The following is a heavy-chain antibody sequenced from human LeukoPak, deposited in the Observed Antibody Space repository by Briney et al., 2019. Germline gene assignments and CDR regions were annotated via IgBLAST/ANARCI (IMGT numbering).Heavy chain of an antibody. V-gene: IGHV4-34*01. D-gene: IGHD3-10*01. Sequence: SETLSLTCAVYGWSFSVYSWSWIRQPPGKGLEWIGEINHSGSTNYNPSLKSRVTISVDTSKNQISLTLSSVTDADTAVYYCASGLRVRGPDYWGQGTLVTVSS. CDR2: INHSGST. CDR3: ASGLRVRGPDY. J-gene: IGHJ4*02. CDR1: GWSFSVYS.